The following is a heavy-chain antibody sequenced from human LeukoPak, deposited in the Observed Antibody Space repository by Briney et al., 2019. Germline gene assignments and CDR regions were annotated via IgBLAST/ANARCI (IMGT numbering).Heavy chain of an antibody. J-gene: IGHJ4*02. V-gene: IGHV4-59*08. D-gene: IGHD5/OR15-5a*01. Sequence: SETLSLTCSVSGGSISSYYWSWIRQPPGKGLEWIGYVYYSGSTNYNPSLKSRVAISIDTSKSQFSLKLSSVTAADTAVYYCARLGSNDYWGQGTLVTVSS. CDR1: GGSISSYY. CDR2: VYYSGST. CDR3: ARLGSNDY.